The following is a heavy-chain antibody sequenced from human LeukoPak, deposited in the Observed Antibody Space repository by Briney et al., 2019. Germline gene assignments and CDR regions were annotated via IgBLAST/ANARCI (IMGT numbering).Heavy chain of an antibody. Sequence: TGGSLRLSCAASGFTFSSYAMSWVRQAPGKGLEWVSAISGSGGSTYYADSVKGRFTISRDNSKNTLYLQMNSLRAEDTAVYYCAKGPDIVVVVAARGWFDPWGQGTLVTVSS. D-gene: IGHD2-15*01. CDR1: GFTFSSYA. V-gene: IGHV3-23*01. CDR3: AKGPDIVVVVAARGWFDP. CDR2: ISGSGGST. J-gene: IGHJ5*02.